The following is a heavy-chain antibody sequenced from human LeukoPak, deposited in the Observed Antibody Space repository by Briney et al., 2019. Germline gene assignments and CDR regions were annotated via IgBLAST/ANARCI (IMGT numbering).Heavy chain of an antibody. CDR1: GFTFSNYA. D-gene: IGHD5-12*01. CDR3: AREGSGYYHFDY. Sequence: GGSLRLSCAASGFTFSNYAMHWVRQAPGKGLEWVAVISYDGGNEYCADSVKGRFTFSRDNSKNTLYLQMSSLRAEDTAVYYCAREGSGYYHFDYWGQGTLVTVSS. V-gene: IGHV3-30-3*01. J-gene: IGHJ4*02. CDR2: ISYDGGNE.